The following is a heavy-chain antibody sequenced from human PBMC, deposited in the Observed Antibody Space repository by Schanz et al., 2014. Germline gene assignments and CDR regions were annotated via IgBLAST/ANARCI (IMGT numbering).Heavy chain of an antibody. J-gene: IGHJ4*02. V-gene: IGHV3-9*01. CDR2: ISWNSGSI. CDR1: GFTFDDYA. D-gene: IGHD3-3*01. Sequence: EVQLVESGGGLVQPGRSLRLSCAASGFTFDDYAMHWVRQAPGKGLEWVSGISWNSGSIGYADSVKGRFTISRDNAKSSLYLQMNSLRDEDTAVYYCAATTILADWGQGTLVAVSS. CDR3: AATTILAD.